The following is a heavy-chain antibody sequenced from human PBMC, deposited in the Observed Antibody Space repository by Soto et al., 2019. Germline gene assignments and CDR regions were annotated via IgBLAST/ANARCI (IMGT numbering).Heavy chain of an antibody. D-gene: IGHD4-4*01. CDR1: GFTFGDYA. CDR2: IRSKAYGGTT. V-gene: IGHV3-49*04. J-gene: IGHJ4*02. Sequence: GGSLRLSCTASGFTFGDYAMSWVRQAPGKGLEWVGFIRSKAYGGTTEYAASVKGRFTISRDDSKSSAYLQMNSLKTEDTAVYYCTRLSRPPHTVTFDYWGQGTLVTVSS. CDR3: TRLSRPPHTVTFDY.